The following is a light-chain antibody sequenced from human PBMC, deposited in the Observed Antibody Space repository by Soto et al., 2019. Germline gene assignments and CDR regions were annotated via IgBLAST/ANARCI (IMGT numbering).Light chain of an antibody. CDR2: GAS. J-gene: IGKJ5*01. CDR1: QSFSSSY. Sequence: EIVLTQSPGSLSLSPGERATLSCMASQSFSSSYLAWYQQKPGQAPRLLIYGASTRATGIPARFSGSGSGTEFTLTISSLQSEDFAVYYCQQYSSSPPFGQGTRLEIK. CDR3: QQYSSSPP. V-gene: IGKV3-20*01.